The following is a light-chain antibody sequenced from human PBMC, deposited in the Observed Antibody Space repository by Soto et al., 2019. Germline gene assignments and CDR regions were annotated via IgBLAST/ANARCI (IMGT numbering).Light chain of an antibody. V-gene: IGLV2-14*01. CDR2: DVS. CDR1: SSDVGGYNY. CDR3: CSYSSSSTLGV. Sequence: QSALTQPASVSGSPGQSITISCTGTSSDVGGYNYVSWYRQHPGKAPKLMIYDVSNRPSGVSNRFSGSKSGNTASLTISGLQAEDEADYYCCSYSSSSTLGVFGTGTKLTVL. J-gene: IGLJ1*01.